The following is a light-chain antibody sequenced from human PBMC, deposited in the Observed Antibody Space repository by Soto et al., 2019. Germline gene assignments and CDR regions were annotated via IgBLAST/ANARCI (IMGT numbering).Light chain of an antibody. V-gene: IGKV3-15*01. CDR3: QQYNNWPYT. Sequence: EIVMTQSPATLSVSPGERATLSCRASQSVGSNLAWYQQEPGQPPRLLIFGASTRATAIPARFSGGGSGTEFTLTISSLQSEDFAVYYCQQYNNWPYTFGQGTKVDIK. CDR2: GAS. J-gene: IGKJ2*01. CDR1: QSVGSN.